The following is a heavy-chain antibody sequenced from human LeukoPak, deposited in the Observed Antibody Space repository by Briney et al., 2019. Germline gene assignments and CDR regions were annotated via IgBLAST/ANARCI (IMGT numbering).Heavy chain of an antibody. V-gene: IGHV4-59*01. D-gene: IGHD4-11*01. J-gene: IGHJ4*02. CDR2: IYYSGST. CDR1: GGSISSYY. Sequence: SETLSLTCTVSGGSISSYYWSWIRQPPGKGLEWIGYIYYSGSTNYNPSLKSRVTISEDTSKNQFSLKLSSVTAADTAVYYCARVNRFNYLLTDYWGQGTLVTVSS. CDR3: ARVNRFNYLLTDY.